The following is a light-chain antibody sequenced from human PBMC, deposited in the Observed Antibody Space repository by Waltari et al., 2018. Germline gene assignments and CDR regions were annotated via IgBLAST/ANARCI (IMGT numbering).Light chain of an antibody. V-gene: IGKV2-30*02. J-gene: IGKJ2*01. Sequence: DVVMTQSPLSLSVTLGQPASISCRSSQSLVHSDGNTYLQCFQQRPGQSPRRLIYKVSSRESGVPDRFSGSGSGTDFTLKISRVEAEDVGVYYCMQGTYWPYTFGQGTKLDIK. CDR3: MQGTYWPYT. CDR1: QSLVHSDGNTY. CDR2: KVS.